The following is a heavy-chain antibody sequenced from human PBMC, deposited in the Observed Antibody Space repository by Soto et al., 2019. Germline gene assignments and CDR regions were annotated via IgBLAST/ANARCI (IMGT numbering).Heavy chain of an antibody. Sequence: QLVQSGVEVKKPGASVKVSCKTSGPTFIAYYIHWVRQAPGQGLEWMGWIDPKSGGTTYEQKFLGRVTMTRDASINTADMELNRLTSDDTAVYYCARVAVDVPEWGQGTLLTVSS. J-gene: IGHJ4*02. CDR2: IDPKSGGT. D-gene: IGHD5-12*01. V-gene: IGHV1-2*02. CDR1: GPTFIAYY. CDR3: ARVAVDVPE.